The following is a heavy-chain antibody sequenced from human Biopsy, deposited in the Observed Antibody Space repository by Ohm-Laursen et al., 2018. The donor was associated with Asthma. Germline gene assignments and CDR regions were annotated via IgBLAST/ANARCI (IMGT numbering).Heavy chain of an antibody. CDR1: GDSISSRGGHY. Sequence: SQTLSLTCIVSGDSISSRGGHYWSWIRQHPGKGLEWIGYIYYSGSTYYNPSLKSRVTISVDTSKNQFSLKVRSVTAADTAVYYCARDRSDSGSAGFGHYYGMDVWGQGTTVTVSS. J-gene: IGHJ6*02. V-gene: IGHV4-31*03. D-gene: IGHD5-12*01. CDR2: IYYSGST. CDR3: ARDRSDSGSAGFGHYYGMDV.